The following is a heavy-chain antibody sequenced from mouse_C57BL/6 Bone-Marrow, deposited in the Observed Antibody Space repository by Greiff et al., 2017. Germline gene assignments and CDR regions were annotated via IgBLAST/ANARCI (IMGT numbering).Heavy chain of an antibody. Sequence: VQLQQSGAELVRPGASVKLSCTASGFNIKDDYMHWVKQRPEQGLEWIGWIDPENGDTEYASKFQGKATITADTSSNTAYLQLSSLTSEDTAVYYGTTLNSPAYWGQGTLVTVSA. CDR2: IDPENGDT. CDR1: GFNIKDDY. V-gene: IGHV14-4*01. D-gene: IGHD3-1*01. J-gene: IGHJ3*01. CDR3: TTLNSPAY.